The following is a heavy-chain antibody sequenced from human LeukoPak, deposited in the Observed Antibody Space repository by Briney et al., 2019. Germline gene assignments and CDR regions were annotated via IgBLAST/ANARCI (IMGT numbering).Heavy chain of an antibody. CDR1: GGTFSSYA. D-gene: IGHD3-16*01. Sequence: ASVKVPCKASGGTFSSYAISCVGQAAGQGLEWMGGIITIFGTANYAQKFQGRVTITADKSTSTAYMELSSLRSEDTAVYYCAGGIGGYYYYYMDVWGKGTTVTLSS. CDR3: AGGIGGYYYYYMDV. V-gene: IGHV1-69*06. J-gene: IGHJ6*03. CDR2: IITIFGTA.